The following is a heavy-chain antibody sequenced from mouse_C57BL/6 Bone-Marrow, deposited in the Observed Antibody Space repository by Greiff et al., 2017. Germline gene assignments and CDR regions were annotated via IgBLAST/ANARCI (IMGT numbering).Heavy chain of an antibody. CDR3: ASTLGVDY. D-gene: IGHD5-1*01. CDR2: IYPGSGST. Sequence: QVQLQQPGAELVKPGASVKMSCKASGYTFTSYWITWVKQRPGQGLEWIGDIYPGSGSTNYNEKFKSKATLTVDTPSSTAYMQRSSLTSEDSAVYYCASTLGVDYWGEGTTLTVSS. V-gene: IGHV1-55*01. J-gene: IGHJ2*01. CDR1: GYTFTSYW.